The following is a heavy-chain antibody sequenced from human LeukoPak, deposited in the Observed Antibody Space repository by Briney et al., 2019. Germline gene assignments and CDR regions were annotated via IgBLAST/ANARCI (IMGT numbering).Heavy chain of an antibody. CDR3: ARDPTNTSGRYAHFDY. J-gene: IGHJ4*02. V-gene: IGHV1-18*01. CDR2: ISGYNGDT. CDR1: GYIFTHHG. Sequence: ASVKVSCKAFGYIFTHHGITWVRQAPGQGLEWMGWISGYNGDTHYAQNLQGRVTMTTDTATSTAYMELRSLTSDDTAVYYCARDPTNTSGRYAHFDYRGQGTLVTVSS. D-gene: IGHD6-19*01.